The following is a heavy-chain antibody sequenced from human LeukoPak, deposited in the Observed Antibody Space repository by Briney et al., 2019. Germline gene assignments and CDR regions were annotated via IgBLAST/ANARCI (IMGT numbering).Heavy chain of an antibody. Sequence: SGGSLRLSCAASGFTFSSYAMSWVRQAPGKGLEWVSAISGSGGSTYYADSVKGRFTISRDNSKNTLYLQMNSLRAEDTAVYYCAKDIGNIVVVVAAKGPDYWGQGTLVTVSS. J-gene: IGHJ4*02. CDR3: AKDIGNIVVVVAAKGPDY. V-gene: IGHV3-23*01. CDR1: GFTFSSYA. D-gene: IGHD2-15*01. CDR2: ISGSGGST.